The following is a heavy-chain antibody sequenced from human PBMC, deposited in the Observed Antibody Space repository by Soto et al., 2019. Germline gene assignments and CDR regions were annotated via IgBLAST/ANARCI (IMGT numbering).Heavy chain of an antibody. Sequence: QVQLVQSGAEVKKPGASVNVSCKASGYAFTGYYLHWVRQAPGQRLEWMGRIIPDSGVTNYAQKFQGWVSMTRDTSINTAYMERSMLRSDDTAVYYCVRVGSSGREYFQHWGQGSLVTVSS. CDR3: VRVGSSGREYFQH. CDR1: GYAFTGYY. CDR2: IIPDSGVT. V-gene: IGHV1-2*04. J-gene: IGHJ1*01. D-gene: IGHD6-19*01.